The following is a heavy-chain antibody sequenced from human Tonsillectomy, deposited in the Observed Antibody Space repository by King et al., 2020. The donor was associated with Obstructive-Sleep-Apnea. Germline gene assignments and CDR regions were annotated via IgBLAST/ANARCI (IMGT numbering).Heavy chain of an antibody. J-gene: IGHJ4*02. V-gene: IGHV3-21*01. CDR2: ITRDSSRT. Sequence: VQLVESGGGLVKPGESLRLSCVASGFGFNDYSMNWVRQAPGKGLEWVSSITRDSSRTFYADSVKGRFTISRDNAKNSLYLQMNSLRVEDTSLYYCARDWQNPDYSDYWGQGILVTVSS. CDR3: ARDWQNPDYSDY. CDR1: GFGFNDYS.